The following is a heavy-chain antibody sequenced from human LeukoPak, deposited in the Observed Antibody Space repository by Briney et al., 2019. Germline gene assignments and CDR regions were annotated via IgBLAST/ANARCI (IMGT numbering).Heavy chain of an antibody. CDR1: GFTFSSYA. V-gene: IGHV3-23*01. CDR3: AKALLWCGELYSPY. D-gene: IGHD3-10*01. Sequence: GGSLRLSCAASGFTFSSYAMSWVRQAPGKGLEWVSAISGGGGSTCYADSVKGRCTVSRDNAKNTLYLQVNSLRAEDTAVYNCAKALLWCGELYSPYWGQGTLLTVSS. J-gene: IGHJ4*02. CDR2: ISGGGGST.